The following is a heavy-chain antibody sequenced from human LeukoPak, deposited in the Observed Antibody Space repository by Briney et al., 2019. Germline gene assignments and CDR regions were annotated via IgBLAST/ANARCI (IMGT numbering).Heavy chain of an antibody. CDR1: GFTFSSYS. CDR2: ISSSSSYI. D-gene: IGHD4/OR15-4a*01. J-gene: IGHJ5*02. V-gene: IGHV3-21*01. Sequence: PGGSLRLSCAASGFTFSSYSMNWVRQAPGKGLEWVSSISSSSSYIYYADSVKGRFTISRDNAKNSLYLQMNSLRAEDTAVYYCAAALTSSSWFDPWGQGTLVTVSS. CDR3: AAALTSSSWFDP.